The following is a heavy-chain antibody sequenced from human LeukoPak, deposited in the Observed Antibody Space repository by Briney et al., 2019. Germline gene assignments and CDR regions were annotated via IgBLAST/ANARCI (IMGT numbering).Heavy chain of an antibody. CDR2: IRFDGSTK. CDR3: AQPDF. J-gene: IGHJ4*02. CDR1: GITFRSSS. V-gene: IGHV3-30*02. Sequence: GGSLRLSCVASGITFRSSSMHWVRQAPGKGGEWLAFIRFDGSTKYYADSVKGRFTVSRDNSKSTLYLQMNSLRAEDTAVYYCAQPDFWGQGTLVTVSS.